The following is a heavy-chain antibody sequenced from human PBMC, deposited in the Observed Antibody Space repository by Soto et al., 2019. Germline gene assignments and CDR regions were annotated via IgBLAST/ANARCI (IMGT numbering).Heavy chain of an antibody. D-gene: IGHD6-19*01. CDR1: GGSISSSNW. Sequence: QVQLQESGPGLVKPSGTLSLTCAVSGGSISSSNWWSWVRQPPGKGLEWIGEIYHSGSTNYNPSLMSRVTISVDKSKNQFSLKLSSVTAADTAVYYCASMYSSGWYRGYFQHWGQGTLVTVSS. CDR2: IYHSGST. CDR3: ASMYSSGWYRGYFQH. V-gene: IGHV4-4*02. J-gene: IGHJ1*01.